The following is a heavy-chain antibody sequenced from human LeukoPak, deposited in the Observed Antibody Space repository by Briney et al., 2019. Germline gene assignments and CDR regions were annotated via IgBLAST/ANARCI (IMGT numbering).Heavy chain of an antibody. V-gene: IGHV3-74*01. CDR3: ARAYNSHFDY. CDR1: GFTFSDDW. Sequence: PGGSLRLSCAASGFTFSDDWMHWVRQAPGKGLVCVSRIKSDGSSTSYADSVKGRFTISRDDAKNTLYLQMNSLRAEDTAVYYCARAYNSHFDYWGQGALVTVSS. CDR2: IKSDGSST. J-gene: IGHJ4*02. D-gene: IGHD1-1*01.